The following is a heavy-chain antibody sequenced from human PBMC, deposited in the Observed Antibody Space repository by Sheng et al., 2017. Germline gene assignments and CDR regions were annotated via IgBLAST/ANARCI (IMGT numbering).Heavy chain of an antibody. D-gene: IGHD3-3*01. J-gene: IGHJ4*02. Sequence: EVQLVESGGGLVQPGGSLTLSCAASGFTFDDSAIHWVRQASGKGLEWIGLIRGRSNTHATTYFASLQDRFTISRDDSKSTAYLQMNNLITEDTAVYYCTRQYDFWSDDEGDSFDYWGRGTLVAVSS. CDR3: TRQYDFWSDDEGDSFDY. CDR2: IRGRSNTHAT. V-gene: IGHV3-73*02. CDR1: GFTFDDSA.